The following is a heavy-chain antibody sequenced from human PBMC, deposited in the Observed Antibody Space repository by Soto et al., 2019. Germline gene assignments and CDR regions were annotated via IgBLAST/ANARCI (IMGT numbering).Heavy chain of an antibody. Sequence: GGSLRLSCAASGFTFDDYGMSWVRQAPGKGLEWVSGINWNVGSTGYADSVKGRFTISRDNAKNSLYLQMNSLRAEDTALYHCARDQILWFGELLYNWFDPWGQGTLVTVSS. CDR2: INWNVGST. J-gene: IGHJ5*02. CDR1: GFTFDDYG. V-gene: IGHV3-20*01. CDR3: ARDQILWFGELLYNWFDP. D-gene: IGHD3-10*01.